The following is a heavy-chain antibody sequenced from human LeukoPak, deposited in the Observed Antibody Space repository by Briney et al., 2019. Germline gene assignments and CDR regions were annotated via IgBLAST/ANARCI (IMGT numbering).Heavy chain of an antibody. CDR3: ARLDGTGRSQIMIDY. Sequence: ASVKVSCKASGYTFTGYYIHWVRQAPGQGLEWMGRINPNSGGTNSAQKFQGRVTMTWDTSVNTAYLELGGLRSDDTAVYYCARLDGTGRSQIMIDYWGQGTLVTVSS. V-gene: IGHV1-2*06. D-gene: IGHD1-14*01. CDR2: INPNSGGT. CDR1: GYTFTGYY. J-gene: IGHJ4*02.